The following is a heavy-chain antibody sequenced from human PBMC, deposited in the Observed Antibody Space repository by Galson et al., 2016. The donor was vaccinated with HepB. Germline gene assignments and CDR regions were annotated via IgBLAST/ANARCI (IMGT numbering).Heavy chain of an antibody. V-gene: IGHV3-73*01. D-gene: IGHD4-17*01. Sequence: SLRLSCAVSGFTFSGSALHWVRQASGKGLEWVGRIRSRTNTYATSYAATVRGRFTISRDDSKNTAYLQMNSLKTEDTAVYYCASRHYNYGDYYYGMDVWGQGTTVTVSS. J-gene: IGHJ6*02. CDR2: IRSRTNTYAT. CDR1: GFTFSGSA. CDR3: ASRHYNYGDYYYGMDV.